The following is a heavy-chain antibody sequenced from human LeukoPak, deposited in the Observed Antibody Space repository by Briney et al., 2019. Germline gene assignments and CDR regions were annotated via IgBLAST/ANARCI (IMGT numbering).Heavy chain of an antibody. Sequence: GGSLRLSCAASGFTFSSYWMSWVRQAPGKGLEWVANIKQDGSEKYYVDSVKGRFTISRDNAKNSLYLQMNSLRGEDTAVYYCARSAYSGYDTKGDYWGQGTLVTVSS. V-gene: IGHV3-7*02. CDR1: GFTFSSYW. J-gene: IGHJ4*02. CDR3: ARSAYSGYDTKGDY. CDR2: IKQDGSEK. D-gene: IGHD5-12*01.